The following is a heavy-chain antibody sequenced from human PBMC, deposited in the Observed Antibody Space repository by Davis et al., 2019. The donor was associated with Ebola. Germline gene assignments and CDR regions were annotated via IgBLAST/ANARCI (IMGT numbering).Heavy chain of an antibody. CDR3: ARKDYGDH. V-gene: IGHV1-18*01. J-gene: IGHJ4*02. CDR2: ISAYNGET. CDR1: GYTFTSHG. Sequence: ASVKVSCKASGYTFTSHGITWVRQAPGQGLEYMGWISAYNGETNYAQKFQGRVTMTTDTSTSTAYMEMRSLRSDDTAVYYCARKDYGDHWGQGTLVTVSS.